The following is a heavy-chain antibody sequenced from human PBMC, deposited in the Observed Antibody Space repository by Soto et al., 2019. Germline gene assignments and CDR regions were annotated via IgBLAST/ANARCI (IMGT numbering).Heavy chain of an antibody. Sequence: QVQLVQSGAEVKKPGSSVKVSCKASGGTFSSCAISWVRQAPGQGLEWMGGIIPIFGTANYAQKFQGRVTITADESTSTAYMELSSLRSEDTAVYYCARDIAAAGSYYYYGMDVWGQGTTVTVSS. V-gene: IGHV1-69*01. CDR1: GGTFSSCA. J-gene: IGHJ6*02. CDR3: ARDIAAAGSYYYYGMDV. CDR2: IIPIFGTA. D-gene: IGHD6-13*01.